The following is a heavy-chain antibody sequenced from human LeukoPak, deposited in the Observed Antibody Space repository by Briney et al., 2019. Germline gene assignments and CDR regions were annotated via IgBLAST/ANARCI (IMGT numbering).Heavy chain of an antibody. Sequence: GASVKVSCKASGYTFTGYYMHWVRQAPGQGLEWMGWINPNSGGTNYAQKLQGRVTMTRDTSISTAYMELSRLRSDDTAVYYCARGGYDSSGYYYPLDYWGQGTLVTVSS. CDR3: ARGGYDSSGYYYPLDY. CDR1: GYTFTGYY. D-gene: IGHD3-22*01. V-gene: IGHV1-2*02. CDR2: INPNSGGT. J-gene: IGHJ4*02.